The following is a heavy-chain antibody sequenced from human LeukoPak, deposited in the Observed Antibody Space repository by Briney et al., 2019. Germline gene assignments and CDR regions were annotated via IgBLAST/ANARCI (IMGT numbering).Heavy chain of an antibody. CDR3: ARDLKDDYGAY. V-gene: IGHV1-46*01. D-gene: IGHD4-17*01. Sequence: GASVKVSCKASGYTFTSYYMHWVRQAPGQGLEWMGIINPSGGSTSYAQKFQGRVTMTRDMSTSTVYMELGSLRSEDTAVYYCARDLKDDYGAYWGQGTLVTVSS. J-gene: IGHJ4*02. CDR1: GYTFTSYY. CDR2: INPSGGST.